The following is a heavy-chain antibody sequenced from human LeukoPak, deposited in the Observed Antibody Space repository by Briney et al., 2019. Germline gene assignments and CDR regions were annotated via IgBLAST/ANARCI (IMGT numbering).Heavy chain of an antibody. Sequence: GGSLRLSCAASGFTFSGSAMHWVRQASGKGLEWVGRIRSKANGYATAYAASVKGRFTISRDDSKNTAYLQMNSLKTEDTAVYYCTRPSYRSEDYWGQGTLVTVSS. V-gene: IGHV3-73*01. D-gene: IGHD1-14*01. CDR3: TRPSYRSEDY. CDR1: GFTFSGSA. CDR2: IRSKANGYAT. J-gene: IGHJ4*02.